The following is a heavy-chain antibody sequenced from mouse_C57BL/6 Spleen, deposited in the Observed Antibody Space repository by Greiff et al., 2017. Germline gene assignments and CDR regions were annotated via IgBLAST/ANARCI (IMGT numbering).Heavy chain of an antibody. Sequence: VQLKQSGPGLVQPSQSLSITCTASGFSLTSYGVHWVRQSPGKGLEWLGVIWRGGSTDYNAAFMSRLSITKANSKSQVFFKMNSLQADEPAIYYCAKKGLGYAMEYWGQGTSVTVAS. J-gene: IGHJ4*01. CDR2: IWRGGST. CDR1: GFSLTSYG. V-gene: IGHV2-5*01. CDR3: AKKGLGYAMEY. D-gene: IGHD4-1*01.